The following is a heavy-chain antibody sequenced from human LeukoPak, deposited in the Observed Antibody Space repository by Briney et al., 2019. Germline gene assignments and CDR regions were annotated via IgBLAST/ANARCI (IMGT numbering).Heavy chain of an antibody. D-gene: IGHD2-2*02. Sequence: GASMKVSCKASGYTFTSYAMNWVRQAPGQGLEWMGWINTNIGNPTYAQGFTGRFVFSLDSSVSTAYLQISSLKAEDTAVYYCARDYCSSTSCYMDYWGQGTLVTVSS. CDR2: INTNIGNP. J-gene: IGHJ4*02. CDR3: ARDYCSSTSCYMDY. V-gene: IGHV7-4-1*02. CDR1: GYTFTSYA.